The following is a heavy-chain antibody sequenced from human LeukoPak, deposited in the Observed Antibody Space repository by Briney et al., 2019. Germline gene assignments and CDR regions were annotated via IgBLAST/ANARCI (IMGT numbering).Heavy chain of an antibody. CDR1: GYRFTDYF. CDR3: APPTKRLIPDX. Sequence: ASVKVSCNASGYRFTDYFMHWVRQAPGQGLEWIGWINPNSGDTYYAYKIQGRATFVRCAYIGSAVMELTRRIPYDTATSYVAPPTKRLIPDXWGQGTLVTVSS. D-gene: IGHD2-8*01. J-gene: IGHJ4*01. V-gene: IGHV1-2*02. CDR2: INPNSGDT.